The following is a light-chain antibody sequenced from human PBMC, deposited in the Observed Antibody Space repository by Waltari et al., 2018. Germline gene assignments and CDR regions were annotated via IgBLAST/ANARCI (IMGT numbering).Light chain of an antibody. CDR1: NIGSYS. J-gene: IGLJ1*01. CDR3: HVWHPDVDPGV. CDR2: YDS. Sequence: SYVLTQPPSLSVAPGETARITCGGANIGSYSVPWYQQRPGQAPMLVIYYDSDRPSGIPERFSGSNSGNTATLTISRVEAGDEAKYYCHVWHPDVDPGVFGTGTDVTVL. V-gene: IGLV3-21*04.